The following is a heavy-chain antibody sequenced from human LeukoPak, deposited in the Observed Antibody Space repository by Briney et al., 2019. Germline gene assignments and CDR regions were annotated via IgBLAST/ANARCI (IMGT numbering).Heavy chain of an antibody. CDR1: GFXLRSHL. CDR3: ARVGSGLRAFDI. CDR2: INSDGSDT. J-gene: IGHJ3*02. Sequence: GGSLRLSCAASGFXLRSHLMHWVRQAPGKGLVWVSRINSDGSDTNYADSVKGRFTISRDNAKNTLYLQMHSLRVEDTAVYYCARVGSGLRAFDIWGQGTMVSVSS. D-gene: IGHD3-10*01. V-gene: IGHV3-74*01.